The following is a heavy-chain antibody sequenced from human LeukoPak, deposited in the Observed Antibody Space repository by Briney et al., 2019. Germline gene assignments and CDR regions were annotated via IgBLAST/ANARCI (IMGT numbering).Heavy chain of an antibody. CDR1: GGSISSGSYY. D-gene: IGHD1-26*01. Sequence: SETLSLTCTVSGGSISSGSYYWSWIRQPPGKGLEWIGYIYYSGSTNYNPSLKSRVTISVDTSKNQFSLKLSSVTAADTAVYYCARDSLVGATGFQHWGQGTLVTVSS. CDR2: IYYSGST. J-gene: IGHJ1*01. CDR3: ARDSLVGATGFQH. V-gene: IGHV4-61*01.